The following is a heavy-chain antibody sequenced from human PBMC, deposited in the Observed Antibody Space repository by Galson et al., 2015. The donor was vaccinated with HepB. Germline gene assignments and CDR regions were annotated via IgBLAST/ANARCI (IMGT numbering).Heavy chain of an antibody. CDR3: AKDGEEMVATIGSYYYYYGMDV. J-gene: IGHJ6*02. CDR1: GFTFSSYA. CDR2: ISGSGGST. Sequence: SLRLSCAASGFTFSSYAMSWVRQAPGKGLEWVSAISGSGGSTYYADSVKGRFTISRDNSKNTLYLQMNSLRAEDTAVYYCAKDGEEMVATIGSYYYYYGMDVWGQGTTVTVSS. D-gene: IGHD5-12*01. V-gene: IGHV3-23*01.